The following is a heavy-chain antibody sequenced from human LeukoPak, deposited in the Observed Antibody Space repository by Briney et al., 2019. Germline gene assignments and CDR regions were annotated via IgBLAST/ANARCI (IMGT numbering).Heavy chain of an antibody. V-gene: IGHV4-59*08. CDR1: GGSISSCY. J-gene: IGHJ6*02. D-gene: IGHD1-1*01. Sequence: SETLSLTCTVSGGSISSCYWSWIRQPPGKGLEWIGYIYYSGSTNYNPSLKSRVTISVDTSKNQFPLKLSSVTAADTAVYYCARRHWNDNYGMDVRGQGTTVTVSS. CDR3: ARRHWNDNYGMDV. CDR2: IYYSGST.